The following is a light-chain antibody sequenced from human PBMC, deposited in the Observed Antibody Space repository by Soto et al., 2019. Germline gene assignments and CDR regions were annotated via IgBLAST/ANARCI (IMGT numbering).Light chain of an antibody. Sequence: EIVMTQSPATLSVSPGERATLSCRASQSFSSNLAWYQQKPGQAPRLLIYGASARATGVPARFSGSGSETEFTLTISSLQSEDFAVYYCQQYTKRWTFGQGTKVEIK. V-gene: IGKV3-15*01. CDR3: QQYTKRWT. CDR1: QSFSSN. CDR2: GAS. J-gene: IGKJ1*01.